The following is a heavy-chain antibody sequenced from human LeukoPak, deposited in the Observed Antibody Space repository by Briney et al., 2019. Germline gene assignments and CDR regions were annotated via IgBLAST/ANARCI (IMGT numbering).Heavy chain of an antibody. D-gene: IGHD3-16*01. J-gene: IGHJ6*02. CDR1: GFIFSNYG. V-gene: IGHV3-23*01. Sequence: PGGSLRLSCAASGFIFSNYGMNWVRQAPGKGLEWVAAISASGSATSYADSVRGRFTISRDNSKNTLHLQMNSLRAEDTAVYYCAGGTYYYSAMDVWGQGTTVTVSS. CDR3: AGGTYYYSAMDV. CDR2: ISASGSAT.